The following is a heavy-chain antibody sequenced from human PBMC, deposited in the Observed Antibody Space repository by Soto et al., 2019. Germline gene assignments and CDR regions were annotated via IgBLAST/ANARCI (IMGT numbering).Heavy chain of an antibody. CDR2: INAGHGNT. CDR3: ARDTGDGTFDF. V-gene: IGHV1-3*01. Sequence: ASVKVSCKASGYTFSSYAMHWVRQAPGQRLEWMGWINAGHGNTKSSQKFQDRVTISRDTSASTAYMELTSLRSEDTAVYYCARDTGDGTFDFWGQGTLVTVSS. CDR1: GYTFSSYA. J-gene: IGHJ4*02. D-gene: IGHD7-27*01.